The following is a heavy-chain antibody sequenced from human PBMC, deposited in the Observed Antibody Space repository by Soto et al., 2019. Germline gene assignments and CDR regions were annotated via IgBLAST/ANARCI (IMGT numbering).Heavy chain of an antibody. Sequence: GASVKVSCKVSGSRFSNYVISWVLQAPGDGLEWLGRIIPIFNSTKYAQSFQGRVTITADKSTSTASLELSSLRSDDTAVYYCAREGRGKKAGYNGLVSLGYWGQGTLVTVSS. D-gene: IGHD2-2*02. CDR3: AREGRGKKAGYNGLVSLGY. J-gene: IGHJ4*02. CDR2: IIPIFNST. CDR1: GSRFSNYV. V-gene: IGHV1-69*06.